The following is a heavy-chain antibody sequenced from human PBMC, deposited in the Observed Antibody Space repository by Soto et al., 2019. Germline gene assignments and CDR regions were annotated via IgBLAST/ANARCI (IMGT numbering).Heavy chain of an antibody. V-gene: IGHV1-69*13. Sequence: SVKVSCXASGGTFSSYAISWVRQAPGQGLEWMGGIIPIFGTANYAQKFQGRVTITADESTSTAYMELSSLRSEDTAVYYCARSWRDTAMITGWFDPWGQGTLVTVSS. CDR3: ARSWRDTAMITGWFDP. D-gene: IGHD5-18*01. CDR2: IIPIFGTA. J-gene: IGHJ5*02. CDR1: GGTFSSYA.